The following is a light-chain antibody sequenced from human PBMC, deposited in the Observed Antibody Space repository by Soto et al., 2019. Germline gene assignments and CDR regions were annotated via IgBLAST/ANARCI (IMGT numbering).Light chain of an antibody. CDR3: IQYNDAPWT. J-gene: IGKJ1*01. CDR2: AAS. Sequence: DIQMTQSPSSLSASVGDRVTITCRASQGISNYLAWYQQKPGKVPKLLIYAASTLQSGVTSRFSGSGSGTDFTLNISSLQAEDVATYYCIQYNDAPWTFGPGTKVEIK. V-gene: IGKV1-27*01. CDR1: QGISNY.